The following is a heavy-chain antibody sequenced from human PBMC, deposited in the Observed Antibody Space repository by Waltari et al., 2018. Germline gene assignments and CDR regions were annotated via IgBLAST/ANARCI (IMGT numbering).Heavy chain of an antibody. CDR2: ISDSGFTT. CDR1: GFTFSNYA. Sequence: EVQLLESGGGLVQPGGSLRLSCAASGFTFSNYAMSWVRQAPGKGLEWVSIISDSGFTTYYADSVKGRFTISRDNSKNTLYLQMNSLRAEDTAVYYCAQGPPITKRFDYRGQGTLVTVSS. CDR3: AQGPPITKRFDY. J-gene: IGHJ4*02. V-gene: IGHV3-23*01. D-gene: IGHD3-10*01.